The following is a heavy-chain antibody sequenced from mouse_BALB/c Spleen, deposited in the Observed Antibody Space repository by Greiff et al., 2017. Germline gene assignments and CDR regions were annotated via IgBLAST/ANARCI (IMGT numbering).Heavy chain of an antibody. J-gene: IGHJ4*01. CDR2: ISYSGST. Sequence: DVQLQESGPSLVKPSQTLSLTCSVTGDSITSGYWNWIRKFPGNKLEYMGYISYSGSTYYNPSLKSRISITRDTSKNQYYLQLNSVTTEDTATYYCARYTGLRVYYYAMDYWGQGTSVTVSS. CDR1: GDSITSGY. V-gene: IGHV3-8*02. CDR3: ARYTGLRVYYYAMDY. D-gene: IGHD2-4*01.